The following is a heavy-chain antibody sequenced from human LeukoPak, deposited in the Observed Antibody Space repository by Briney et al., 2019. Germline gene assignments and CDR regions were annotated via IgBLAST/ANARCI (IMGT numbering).Heavy chain of an antibody. J-gene: IGHJ4*02. CDR3: ARDWPLQGFDY. CDR1: GGSISSSSYY. CDR2: IYYSGST. V-gene: IGHV4-39*02. Sequence: PSETLSLTCTVSGGSISSSSYYWGWIRQPPGKGLEWIGSIYYSGSTYYNPSLKSRVTISVDTSKNQFSLKLSSVTAADTAVYYCARDWPLQGFDYWGQGTLVTVSS. D-gene: IGHD4-11*01.